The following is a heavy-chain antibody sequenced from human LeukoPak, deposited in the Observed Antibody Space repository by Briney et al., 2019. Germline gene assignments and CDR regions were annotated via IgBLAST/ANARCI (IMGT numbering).Heavy chain of an antibody. Sequence: ASVKVSCKASGYTFTGYYMHWVRQAPGQGLEWMGRIIPNSGGTNYAQKFQGRVTMTRDTSISTAYMELSRLRSDDTAVYYCARGPNHLGASDIWGQGTMVTVSS. CDR2: IIPNSGGT. CDR3: ARGPNHLGASDI. J-gene: IGHJ3*02. CDR1: GYTFTGYY. V-gene: IGHV1-2*06. D-gene: IGHD1-14*01.